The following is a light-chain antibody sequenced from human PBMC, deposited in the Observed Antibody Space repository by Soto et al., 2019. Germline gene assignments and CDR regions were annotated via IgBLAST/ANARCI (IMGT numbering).Light chain of an antibody. CDR1: SIDVGGYDY. Sequence: SALTQPASVSGSPGQSITISCTGTSIDVGGYDYVSWYQLHPGKAPKLMVFEVSNRPSGVSYRFSGSKSGNTASLTISGLQAEDEADYFCSSYSISTAYLFXTGTKVTVL. V-gene: IGLV2-14*01. CDR2: EVS. CDR3: SSYSISTAYL. J-gene: IGLJ1*01.